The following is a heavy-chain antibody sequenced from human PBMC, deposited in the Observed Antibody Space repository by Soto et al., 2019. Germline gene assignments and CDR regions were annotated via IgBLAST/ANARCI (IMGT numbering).Heavy chain of an antibody. Sequence: SETLSLTCTVSGGSISSYYWGWIRQPPGKGLEWIGYIYYSGSTYYNPSLKSRVTISVDRSKNQFSLKLSSVTAADTAVYYCARGSHYDSSGYTIDYWGQGTLVTVSS. CDR1: GGSISSYY. CDR3: ARGSHYDSSGYTIDY. D-gene: IGHD3-22*01. V-gene: IGHV4-59*12. CDR2: IYYSGST. J-gene: IGHJ4*02.